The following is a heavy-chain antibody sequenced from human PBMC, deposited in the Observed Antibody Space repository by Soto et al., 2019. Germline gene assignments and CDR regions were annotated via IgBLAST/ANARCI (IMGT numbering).Heavy chain of an antibody. CDR1: GYTLTELS. V-gene: IGHV1-24*01. CDR2: FDPEDGET. Sequence: ASVKVSCKVSGYTLTELSMRWVRQAPGKGLEWMGGFDPEDGETIYAQKFQGRVTITEDKSTNTAYMELSSLRSEDTAVYYCARDRGDYSNYGTPQYFDYWGQGTLVT. D-gene: IGHD4-4*01. J-gene: IGHJ4*02. CDR3: ARDRGDYSNYGTPQYFDY.